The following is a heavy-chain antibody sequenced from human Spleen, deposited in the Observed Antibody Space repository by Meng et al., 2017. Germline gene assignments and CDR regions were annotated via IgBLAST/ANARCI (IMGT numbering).Heavy chain of an antibody. CDR3: ARVGTVTTNYYYGMDV. J-gene: IGHJ6*02. CDR2: ISGGYGGTT. CDR1: GFMFSGYA. V-gene: IGHV3-23*01. D-gene: IGHD4-17*01. Sequence: GESLKISCAASGFMFSGYAMTWVRQAPGRGLEWVSSISGGYGGTTYYANSLKGRFTISRDNSKNTLYLQMNSLRVEDTAVYYCARVGTVTTNYYYGMDVWGQGTTVTVSS.